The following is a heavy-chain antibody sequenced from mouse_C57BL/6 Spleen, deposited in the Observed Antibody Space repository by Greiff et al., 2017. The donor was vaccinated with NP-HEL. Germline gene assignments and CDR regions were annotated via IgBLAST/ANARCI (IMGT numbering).Heavy chain of an antibody. CDR2: IYPGAGDN. D-gene: IGHD2-3*01. CDR3: ARNRDGYYGYFDV. V-gene: IGHV1-82*01. CDR1: GYAFSSSW. J-gene: IGHJ1*03. Sequence: VNVVESGPELVKPGASVKISCKASGYAFSSSWMNWVKQRPGKGLEWIGRIYPGAGDNYYNGKFKGKATLTADKSSSTSYMHRSSLTSEDSAVYFCARNRDGYYGYFDVWGTGTTVTVSS.